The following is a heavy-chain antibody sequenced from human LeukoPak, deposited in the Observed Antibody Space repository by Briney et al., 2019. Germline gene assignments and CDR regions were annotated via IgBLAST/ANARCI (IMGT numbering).Heavy chain of an antibody. D-gene: IGHD3-3*01. CDR1: GGSISSYY. CDR2: IYHRGST. V-gene: IGHV4-4*07. CDR3: ARGAEYYAIWRGYAGYSDY. J-gene: IGHJ4*02. Sequence: SETLSLTCTVSGGSISSYYWSWIRQPAGKGLEWVGSIYHRGSTYYNPSLRSRVTISLDRSKKKFSLKLTSVTAADTAVYFCARGAEYYAIWRGYAGYSDYWGQGISVTVS.